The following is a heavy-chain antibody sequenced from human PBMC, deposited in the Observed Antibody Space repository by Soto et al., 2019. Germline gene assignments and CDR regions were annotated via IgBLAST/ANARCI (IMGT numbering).Heavy chain of an antibody. CDR1: GFALSTSGVG. CDR3: VHDFWDTAKTDY. D-gene: IGHD5-18*01. V-gene: IGHV2-5*02. CDR2: IYWDDDE. Sequence: QITLKESGPTLVKPTQTLTLTCTFSGFALSTSGVGVGWIRQPPGKALEWLALIYWDDDERYISSLRRRLTINKEASKNRVVLTMTNLDPVDTATYYCVHDFWDTAKTDYWGQGTLVTVSS. J-gene: IGHJ4*02.